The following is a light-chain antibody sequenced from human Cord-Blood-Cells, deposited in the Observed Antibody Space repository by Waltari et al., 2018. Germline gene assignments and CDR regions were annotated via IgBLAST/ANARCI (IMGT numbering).Light chain of an antibody. CDR1: QSISSY. Sequence: DIQMTQSPSSLSASVGDRVTIPCRASQSISSYLTWYQQKPGKAPTLLIYAASSLQSGVPSRFSGSGSGTDFTLTISSLQPEDFATYYCQQSYSTPRTFGQGTKVEIK. CDR3: QQSYSTPRT. CDR2: AAS. V-gene: IGKV1-39*01. J-gene: IGKJ1*01.